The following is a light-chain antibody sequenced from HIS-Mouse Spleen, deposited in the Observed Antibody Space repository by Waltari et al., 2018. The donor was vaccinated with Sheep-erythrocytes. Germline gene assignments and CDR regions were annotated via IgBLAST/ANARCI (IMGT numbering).Light chain of an antibody. J-gene: IGKJ4*01. CDR3: QQRSNWPPLT. CDR2: DAS. Sequence: EIVLTQSPATLSLSPGETATLSRRASQSVSSYLAWYQQKPGQAPRLLIYDASNRATGIPARFSGSGSGTDFTLTISSLEPEDFAVYYCQQRSNWPPLTFGGGTKVEIK. V-gene: IGKV3-11*01. CDR1: QSVSSY.